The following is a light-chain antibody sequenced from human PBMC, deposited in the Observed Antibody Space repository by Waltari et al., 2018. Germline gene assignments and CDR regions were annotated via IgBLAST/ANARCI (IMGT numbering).Light chain of an antibody. CDR1: SRHSTYA. CDR3: QTWDTDIVV. J-gene: IGLJ2*01. CDR2: VNKDGEH. V-gene: IGLV4-69*01. Sequence: QLVVTPSPSASASLGASVKLTCPLSSRHSTYAIAWHAHQSEKGPRFLMRVNKDGEHTKGDGSPDRFSGSSSGAERYLTIYSLQSEDEADYYCQTWDTDIVVFGGGTKVTVL.